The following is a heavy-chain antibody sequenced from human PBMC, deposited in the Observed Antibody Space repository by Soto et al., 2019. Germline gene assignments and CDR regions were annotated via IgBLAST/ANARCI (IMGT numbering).Heavy chain of an antibody. V-gene: IGHV3-30*18. CDR1: GFTFSSYG. D-gene: IGHD3-22*01. J-gene: IGHJ4*02. CDR3: AKSSGYRKYYFDY. CDR2: ISYDGSNK. Sequence: QVQLVESGGGVVQSGRSLRLSCAASGFTFSSYGMHWVRQAPGKGLEWVAVISYDGSNKYYADSVKGRFTISRDNSKNTLYLQMNSLRAEDTAVYYCAKSSGYRKYYFDYWGQGTLVTVSS.